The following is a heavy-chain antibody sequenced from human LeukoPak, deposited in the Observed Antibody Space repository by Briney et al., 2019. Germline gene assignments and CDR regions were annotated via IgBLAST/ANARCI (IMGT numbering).Heavy chain of an antibody. CDR3: REYQLLYGTLIDY. D-gene: IGHD2-2*02. V-gene: IGHV4-59*12. CDR2: IYYSGNT. CDR1: GGSIISYY. Sequence: PSETLSLTCTVSGGSIISYYWSWIRQPPGKGLEWIGHIYYSGNTNYNPSPESRVTISVDTSKCQFSLKLSSVTAADTAVYYCREYQLLYGTLIDYWGQGTLVTVSS. J-gene: IGHJ4*02.